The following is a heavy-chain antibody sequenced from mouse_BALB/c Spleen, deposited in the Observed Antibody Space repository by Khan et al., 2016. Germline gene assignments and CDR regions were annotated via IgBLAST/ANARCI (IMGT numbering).Heavy chain of an antibody. V-gene: IGHV2-5-1*01. Sequence: QVQLKESGPSLVQPSQSLSITCTVSGFSLTSYGVHWVRQSPGKGLEWLGVIWRGGSTDYNAAFMSRLSITKDNSKSQVFFKMNSLQADDTAIYYCAKNSHYYGGSYYFDYWGQGTTLTVSS. D-gene: IGHD1-2*01. CDR2: IWRGGST. J-gene: IGHJ2*01. CDR3: AKNSHYYGGSYYFDY. CDR1: GFSLTSYG.